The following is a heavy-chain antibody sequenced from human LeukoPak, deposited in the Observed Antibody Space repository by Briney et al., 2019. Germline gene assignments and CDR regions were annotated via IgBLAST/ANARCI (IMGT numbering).Heavy chain of an antibody. CDR1: GGSISSYY. J-gene: IGHJ4*02. CDR3: ARAVNGTTSTTGYYFDY. V-gene: IGHV4-59*08. Sequence: SETLSLTCTVSGGSISSYYWSWIRQPPGKGLEWIGYIYYSGSTNYNPSLKSRVTISVDTSKNQFSLKLSSVTAADTAVYYCARAVNGTTSTTGYYFDYWGQGTLVTVSS. D-gene: IGHD1-20*01. CDR2: IYYSGST.